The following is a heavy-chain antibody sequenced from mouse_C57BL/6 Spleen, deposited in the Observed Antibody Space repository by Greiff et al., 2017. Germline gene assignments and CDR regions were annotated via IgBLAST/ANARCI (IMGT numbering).Heavy chain of an antibody. CDR3: ARSPTYFDY. CDR1: GYTFTDYY. V-gene: IGHV1-76*01. Sequence: QVQLKESGAELVRPGASVKLSCKASGYTFTDYYINWVKQRPGQGLEWIARIYPGSGNTYYNEKFKGKATLTAEKSSSTAYMQLSSLTSEDSAVYFCARSPTYFDYWGQGTPLTVSS. J-gene: IGHJ2*01. CDR2: IYPGSGNT.